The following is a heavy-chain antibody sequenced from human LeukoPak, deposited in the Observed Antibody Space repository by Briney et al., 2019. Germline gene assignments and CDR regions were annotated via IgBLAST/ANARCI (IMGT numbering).Heavy chain of an antibody. J-gene: IGHJ4*02. CDR1: GGSISSYY. D-gene: IGHD2-2*01. CDR3: ARARCSSTSCPLDY. V-gene: IGHV4-4*07. CDR2: IYTSGST. Sequence: PSETLSLTCTVSGGSISSYYWSWIRQPAGKGLEWIGRIYTSGSTNYNPSLKSRVTMSVDTSKNQFSLKLSSVTAADTAVHYCARARCSSTSCPLDYWGQGTLVTVSS.